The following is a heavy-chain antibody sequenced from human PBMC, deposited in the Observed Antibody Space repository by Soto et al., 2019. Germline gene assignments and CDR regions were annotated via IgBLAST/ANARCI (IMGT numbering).Heavy chain of an antibody. Sequence: PGESLKNSCKGSGYSFTSYWISWVRQMPGKGLEWMGRIDPSDSYTNYSPSFQGHVTISADKSISTAYLQWSSLKASDTAMYYCAINTYYDIFTGYYMITWFDPWGQGTLVTVSS. J-gene: IGHJ5*02. CDR2: IDPSDSYT. CDR1: GYSFTSYW. CDR3: AINTYYDIFTGYYMITWFDP. D-gene: IGHD3-9*01. V-gene: IGHV5-10-1*01.